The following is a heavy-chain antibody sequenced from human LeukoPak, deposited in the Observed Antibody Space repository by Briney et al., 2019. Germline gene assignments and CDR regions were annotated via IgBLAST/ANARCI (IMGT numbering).Heavy chain of an antibody. CDR3: SRDQDNGNYVLDY. CDR1: GGSISSYC. Sequence: PSETLSLTCTVSGGSISSYCWSWIWLPPATGLEWIGYIYYSGSTSYNHSLKSRVTISVETAKTQFYLKLSSVTAADTAVYFYSRDQDNGNYVLDYSGQGALVTVCS. D-gene: IGHD4-11*01. CDR2: IYYSGST. J-gene: IGHJ4*02. V-gene: IGHV4-59*01.